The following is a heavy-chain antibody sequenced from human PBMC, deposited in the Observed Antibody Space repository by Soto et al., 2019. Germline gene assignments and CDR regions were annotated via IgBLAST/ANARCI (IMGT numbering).Heavy chain of an antibody. J-gene: IGHJ4*02. D-gene: IGHD3-3*01. V-gene: IGHV3-23*02. CDR1: GFTFQNYA. CDR2: ISGGGIDT. CDR3: AKETAGIGVPLFDS. Sequence: EVQLLESGGGLVQPGGSLILSCAVSGFTFQNYAMSWVRQVPGKGPEWVSGISGGGIDTYYVDSVKGRFIISRDNSRNTLYLPMNTLRADDTAIYYCAKETAGIGVPLFDSWCQGTLVTVSS.